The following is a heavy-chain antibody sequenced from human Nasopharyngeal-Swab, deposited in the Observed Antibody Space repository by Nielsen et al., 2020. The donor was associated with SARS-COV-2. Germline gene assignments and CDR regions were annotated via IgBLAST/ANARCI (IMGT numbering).Heavy chain of an antibody. J-gene: IGHJ2*01. Sequence: GGSLRLSCAASGFTFSNYWMTWVRQAPGKGLEWVANIKQDGSKKNYVDSVEGRFTISRDNAKNSLYLQMNSLRAEDTTVYYCARGGWYFDFWGRGTLVTVSS. CDR2: IKQDGSKK. V-gene: IGHV3-7*04. CDR3: ARGGWYFDF. CDR1: GFTFSNYW.